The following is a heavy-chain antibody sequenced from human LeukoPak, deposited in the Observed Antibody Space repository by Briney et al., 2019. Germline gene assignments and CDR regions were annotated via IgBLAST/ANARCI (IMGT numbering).Heavy chain of an antibody. Sequence: SETLSLTCTVSGGSVSSGSYYWSWIRQPPGKGLEWIGYIYYSGSTNYNPSLKSRVAISVDTSKNQFSLKLSSVTAADTAVYYCARDKDAFGIWGQGTMVTVSS. CDR2: IYYSGST. CDR1: GGSVSSGSYY. J-gene: IGHJ3*02. CDR3: ARDKDAFGI. V-gene: IGHV4-61*01.